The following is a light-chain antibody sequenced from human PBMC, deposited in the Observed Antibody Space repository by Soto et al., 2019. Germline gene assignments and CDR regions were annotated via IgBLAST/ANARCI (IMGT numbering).Light chain of an antibody. CDR2: KAS. J-gene: IGKJ1*01. V-gene: IGKV1-5*03. CDR3: LQDFNYPWT. Sequence: DIQLTQSPSTLSASVGDRVTITCRASRSIINWLAWYQQKSGKGPKLLIYKASNLQTGVPSRFSGSGSGTDFTLTISSLQPEDFATYYCLQDFNYPWTFGQGTKVDIK. CDR1: RSIINW.